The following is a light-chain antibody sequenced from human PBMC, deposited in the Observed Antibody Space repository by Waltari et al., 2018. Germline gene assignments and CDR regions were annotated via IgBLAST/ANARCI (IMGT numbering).Light chain of an antibody. J-gene: IGKJ1*01. CDR1: QSVSTNY. V-gene: IGKV3-20*01. CDR2: GAS. CDR3: QPYDDSPPWT. Sequence: EIVLTQSPGTLSLSPGERATLSCRASQSVSTNYLAWYHPKPGQYPRLLIYGASSRVTGIPDRFSGSGSGTDFTLTISRLEPEDFAVYYCQPYDDSPPWTFGQGTKVEIK.